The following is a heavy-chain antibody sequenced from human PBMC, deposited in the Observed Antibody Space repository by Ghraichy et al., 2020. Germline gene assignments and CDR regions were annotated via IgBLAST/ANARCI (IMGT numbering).Heavy chain of an antibody. V-gene: IGHV4-59*08. CDR3: ARHGGFLEWLLSVSSDNWFDP. CDR2: IYYSGST. Sequence: SETLSLTCTVSGGSISSYYWSWIRQPLGKGLEWIGYIYYSGSTNYNPSLKSRVTISVDTSKNQFSLKLSSVTAADTAVYYCARHGGFLEWLLSVSSDNWFDPWGQGTLVTVSS. CDR1: GGSISSYY. J-gene: IGHJ5*02. D-gene: IGHD3-3*01.